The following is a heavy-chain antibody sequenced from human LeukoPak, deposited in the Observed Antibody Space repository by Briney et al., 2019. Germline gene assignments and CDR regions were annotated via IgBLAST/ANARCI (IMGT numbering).Heavy chain of an antibody. CDR1: GYYFTSYW. Sequence: GESLKISCEGSGYYFTSYWISWVRQMPGKGLEWMGRIDPNDSYTTYSPSFQGHVTISADKSIGTAYLQWSSLKASDTAMYYCARQRGGEVVVAATPGNWFDPWGQGTLVTVSS. V-gene: IGHV5-10-1*01. CDR3: ARQRGGEVVVAATPGNWFDP. CDR2: IDPNDSYT. J-gene: IGHJ5*02. D-gene: IGHD2-15*01.